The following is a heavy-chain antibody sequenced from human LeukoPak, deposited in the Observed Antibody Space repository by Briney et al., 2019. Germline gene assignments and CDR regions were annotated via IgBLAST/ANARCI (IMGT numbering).Heavy chain of an antibody. J-gene: IGHJ4*02. CDR2: VYTSGST. D-gene: IGHD1-26*01. Sequence: SETLSLTCTVSGGSISSYYWSWLRQPAAKGLEWIGRVYTSGSTNHNPSLKSRVTISVDTSKNQFSLKLSSVSAADTAVYYCARDFGIVGARALYYFDYCGQGALVTVSS. CDR3: ARDFGIVGARALYYFDY. V-gene: IGHV4-4*07. CDR1: GGSISSYY.